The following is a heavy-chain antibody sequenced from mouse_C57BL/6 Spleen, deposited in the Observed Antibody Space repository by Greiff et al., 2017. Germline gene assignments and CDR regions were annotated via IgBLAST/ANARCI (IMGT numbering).Heavy chain of an antibody. D-gene: IGHD2-1*01. CDR1: GFTFSSYG. Sequence: EVQLVESGGDLVKPGGSLKLSCAASGFTFSSYGMSWVRQTPDKRLEWVATISSGGSYTYYPDSVKGRFTISRDNAKNTLYLQMSSLKSEDTAMYYCARHKGGNYVGGAMDYWGQGTSVTGSS. CDR2: ISSGGSYT. CDR3: ARHKGGNYVGGAMDY. V-gene: IGHV5-6*01. J-gene: IGHJ4*01.